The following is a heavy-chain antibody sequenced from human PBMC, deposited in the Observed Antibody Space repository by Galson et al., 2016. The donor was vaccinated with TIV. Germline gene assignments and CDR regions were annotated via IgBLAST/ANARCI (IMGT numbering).Heavy chain of an antibody. J-gene: IGHJ3*02. CDR1: GFTFSSYG. V-gene: IGHV3-33*01. CDR3: AGDRLWELLPPAAFDI. Sequence: SLRLSCAASGFTFSSYGIHWVRQAPGKGLEWVAIIWYDGINKYYADSVNGRFTISRDNSKNTVYLQMNSLRAEDTALYYCAGDRLWELLPPAAFDIWGQGTKVIVSS. CDR2: IWYDGINK. D-gene: IGHD1-26*01.